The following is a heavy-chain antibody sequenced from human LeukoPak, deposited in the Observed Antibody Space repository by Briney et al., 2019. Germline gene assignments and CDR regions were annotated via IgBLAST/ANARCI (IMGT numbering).Heavy chain of an antibody. J-gene: IGHJ6*03. CDR1: GYTFTSYG. CDR3: ARDYLNGSGTYYYYYMDV. V-gene: IGHV1-18*01. CDR2: FSAYNGNT. Sequence: GASVKVSCKASGYTFTSYGISWVRKAPGQGLEWWDWFSAYNGNTNYAQKLQGRVTMTTDTSTSTAYMELRSLRSDDTAVYYCARDYLNGSGTYYYYYMDVWGKGTTVTVSS. D-gene: IGHD3-10*01.